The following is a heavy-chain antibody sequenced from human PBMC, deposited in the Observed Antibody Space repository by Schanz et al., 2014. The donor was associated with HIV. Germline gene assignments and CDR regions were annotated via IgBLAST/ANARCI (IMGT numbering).Heavy chain of an antibody. V-gene: IGHV1-2*02. J-gene: IGHJ4*02. CDR1: GYTFTGYY. CDR2: INPNSGGT. D-gene: IGHD3-10*01. CDR3: ARVPTHYYGSGSYYPFDY. Sequence: QVQLVQSGAEVKKPGASVKVSCKASGYTFTGYYMHWVRQAPGQGLEWMGWINPNSGGTNYAQKFQGRVTMTGDTSIDTAYLVLSSLRSEDPAVYFCARVPTHYYGSGSYYPFDYWGQGTLVAVSS.